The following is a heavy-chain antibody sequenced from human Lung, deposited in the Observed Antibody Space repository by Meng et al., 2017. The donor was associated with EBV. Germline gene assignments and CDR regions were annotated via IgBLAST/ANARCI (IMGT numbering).Heavy chain of an antibody. CDR2: ININTGNP. Sequence: QVQLVQAGSEVKTPGDQVKVSCQAAGYTFTSSSMNWVRHAPGQGLEWMGWININTGNPTYAQGFTGRFVFSLDTSVSTAHLQISSLKAADTAVYYCARLYCSGGSCYTIDYWGQGTLVTVSS. V-gene: IGHV7-4-1*02. CDR1: GYTFTSSS. D-gene: IGHD2-15*01. J-gene: IGHJ4*02. CDR3: ARLYCSGGSCYTIDY.